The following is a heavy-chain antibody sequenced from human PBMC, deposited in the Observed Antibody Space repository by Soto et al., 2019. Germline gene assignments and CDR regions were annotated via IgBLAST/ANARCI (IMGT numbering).Heavy chain of an antibody. CDR2: INPSGGSA. CDR1: GYTFTNYY. CDR3: VRTVITIFGRPHYYSGMDV. Sequence: ASVKASCKASGYTFTNYYMLWVRQAPGQGLEWMGIINPSGGSATYAQKFQGRVTITRDTSASTAYMELSSLRSEDTAVYYCVRTVITIFGRPHYYSGMDVWGQGTTVTVSS. D-gene: IGHD3-3*01. V-gene: IGHV1-46*01. J-gene: IGHJ6*02.